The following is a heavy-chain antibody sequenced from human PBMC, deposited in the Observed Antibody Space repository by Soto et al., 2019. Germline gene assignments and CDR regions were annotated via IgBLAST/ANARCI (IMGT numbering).Heavy chain of an antibody. D-gene: IGHD3-16*01. J-gene: IGHJ3*02. CDR1: GFTFSGSA. V-gene: IGHV3-73*02. Sequence: EVPLVESGGGLVQPGGSLKLSCAASGFTFSGSAMHWVRQASGKGLEWVGRIRSKANSYATAYAASVKGRFTISREDSKNTAYLKMNSLKTEDTAVYYCTRLGGIAAFDIWGQGTMVIVSS. CDR2: IRSKANSYAT. CDR3: TRLGGIAAFDI.